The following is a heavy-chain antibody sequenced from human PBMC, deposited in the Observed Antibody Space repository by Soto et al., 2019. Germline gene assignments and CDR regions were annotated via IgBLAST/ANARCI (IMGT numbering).Heavy chain of an antibody. V-gene: IGHV4-28*01. Sequence: PSETLSLTCAVSGYSISSSNWWGWIRQPPGKGLEWIGYIYYSGTTYYNPSLKSRVTMSVDTSKNQFSLKLSSVTAADTAVYYCARPGWFGEFNAFDIWGQGTMVTVSS. J-gene: IGHJ3*02. D-gene: IGHD3-10*01. CDR2: IYYSGTT. CDR3: ARPGWFGEFNAFDI. CDR1: GYSISSSNW.